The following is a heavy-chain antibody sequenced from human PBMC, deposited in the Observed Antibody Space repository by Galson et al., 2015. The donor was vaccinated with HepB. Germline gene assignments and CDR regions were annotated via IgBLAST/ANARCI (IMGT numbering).Heavy chain of an antibody. CDR2: IKQDGSEK. J-gene: IGHJ4*02. CDR3: GRIGVAGIDY. V-gene: IGHV3-7*01. D-gene: IGHD3-3*01. CDR1: GFSLKSYW. Sequence: SLRLSCAASGFSLKSYWMTWVRQVPGKGLQWVANIKQDGSEKYYVDSLRGRFTISRDNARNSLYLQMNNLGGEDTAVYYFGRIGVAGIDYWGQGTLVTVSS.